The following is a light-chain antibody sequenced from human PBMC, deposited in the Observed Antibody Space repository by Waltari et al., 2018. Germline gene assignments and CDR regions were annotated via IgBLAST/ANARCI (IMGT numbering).Light chain of an antibody. CDR3: QQYNNWPLT. CDR2: DAS. V-gene: IGKV3-11*01. CDR1: QDISSY. Sequence: EIVLTQSPATLSLSPGERGTLSCRASQDISSYLSWYQQKPGQAPRLLIYDASKRATGIPARFSGSGSGTEFTLTISSLQSEDFAVYYCQQYNNWPLTFGGGTRVEI. J-gene: IGKJ4*01.